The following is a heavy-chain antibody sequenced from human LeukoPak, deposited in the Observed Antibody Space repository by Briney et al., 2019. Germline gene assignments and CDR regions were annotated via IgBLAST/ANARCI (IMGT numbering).Heavy chain of an antibody. CDR2: IYSGGST. CDR3: ARDRTVTTGYGMDV. Sequence: GSLRLSCAASGFTVSSNYMSWVRQAPGKGLEWVSVIYSGGSTYYADSVKGRFTISRNNSKNTLYLQMNSLRAEDTAVYYCARDRTVTTGYGMDVWGQGTTVTVSS. D-gene: IGHD4-17*01. V-gene: IGHV3-53*01. J-gene: IGHJ6*02. CDR1: GFTVSSNY.